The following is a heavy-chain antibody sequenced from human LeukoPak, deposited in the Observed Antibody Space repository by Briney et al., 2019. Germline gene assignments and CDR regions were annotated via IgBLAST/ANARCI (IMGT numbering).Heavy chain of an antibody. J-gene: IGHJ5*02. CDR2: INHSGST. D-gene: IGHD3-9*01. CDR1: GYSISSGYY. V-gene: IGHV4-38-2*02. CDR3: ARREPLRYFDWLLYYNWFDP. Sequence: SETLSLACTVSGYSISSGYYWGWIRQPPGKGLEWIGEINHSGSTNYNPSLKSRVTISVDTSKNQFSLKLSSVTAADTAVYYCARREPLRYFDWLLYYNWFDPWGQGTLVTVSS.